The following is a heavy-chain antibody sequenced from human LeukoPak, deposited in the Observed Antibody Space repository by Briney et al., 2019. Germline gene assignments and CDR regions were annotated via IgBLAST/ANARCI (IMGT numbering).Heavy chain of an antibody. CDR2: INHSGST. CDR3: ARSMEGSSWRLGAFDI. V-gene: IGHV4-38-2*02. J-gene: IGHJ3*02. CDR1: GYSISSGYL. D-gene: IGHD6-13*01. Sequence: PSETLSLTCTVSGYSISSGYLWGWIRQPPGKGLEWIGEINHSGSTNYNPSLKSRVTISVDTSKNQFSLKLSSVTAADKAVYYCARSMEGSSWRLGAFDIWGQGTMVTVSS.